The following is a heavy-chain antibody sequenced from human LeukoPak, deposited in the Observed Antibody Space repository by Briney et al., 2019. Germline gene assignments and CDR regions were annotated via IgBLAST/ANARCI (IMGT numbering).Heavy chain of an antibody. CDR1: GFTFSSYS. J-gene: IGHJ4*02. V-gene: IGHV3-48*01. CDR2: ISSSGSTI. D-gene: IGHD2-2*01. CDR3: AKDGCSSTRCYDY. Sequence: GGSLRLSCAASGFTFSSYSMNWVRQAPGKGLEWVSYISSSGSTIYYADSVKGRFTISRDNAKNSLYLQMNSLRAEDTAVYYCAKDGCSSTRCYDYWGQGTLVTVSS.